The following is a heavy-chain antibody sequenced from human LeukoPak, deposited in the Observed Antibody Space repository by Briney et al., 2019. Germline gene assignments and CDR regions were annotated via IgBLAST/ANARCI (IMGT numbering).Heavy chain of an antibody. Sequence: GGSLRLSCEASGFTFSRHAMSWVRQAPGKGLEWVSSLSGSGGSTYYADSVKGRFTISRDNSKNTLYLQMNSLRAEDTAVYYCAKDSRGYSSSWPTWFDPWGQGTLVTVSS. CDR1: GFTFSRHA. CDR3: AKDSRGYSSSWPTWFDP. J-gene: IGHJ5*02. V-gene: IGHV3-23*01. CDR2: LSGSGGST. D-gene: IGHD6-13*01.